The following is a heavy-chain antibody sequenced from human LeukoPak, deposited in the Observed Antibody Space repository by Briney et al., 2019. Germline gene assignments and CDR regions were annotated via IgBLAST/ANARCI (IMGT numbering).Heavy chain of an antibody. V-gene: IGHV3-33*08. CDR1: GFSFRSYA. CDR3: ARASDSGWSYFDY. J-gene: IGHJ4*02. D-gene: IGHD6-19*01. CDR2: IWYDGSNK. Sequence: GGSLRLSCAASGFSFRSYAMSWVRQAPGKGLEWVAVIWYDGSNKYYADSVKGRFTISRDNSKNTVYLQMNSLRAEDTAVYYCARASDSGWSYFDYWGQGTLVTVSS.